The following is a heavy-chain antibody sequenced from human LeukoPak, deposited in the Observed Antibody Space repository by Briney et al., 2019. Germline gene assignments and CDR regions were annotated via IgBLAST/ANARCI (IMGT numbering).Heavy chain of an antibody. Sequence: SETLSLTCTVSGGSIGSYYWSWIRQPPGKGLEWIGYIYYSGSTNYNPSLKSRVTISVDTSKNQFSLKLSSVTAADTAVYYCARDKGTKYYDSSGYYDYWGQGTLVTVSS. V-gene: IGHV4-59*12. CDR2: IYYSGST. CDR3: ARDKGTKYYDSSGYYDY. CDR1: GGSIGSYY. J-gene: IGHJ4*02. D-gene: IGHD3-22*01.